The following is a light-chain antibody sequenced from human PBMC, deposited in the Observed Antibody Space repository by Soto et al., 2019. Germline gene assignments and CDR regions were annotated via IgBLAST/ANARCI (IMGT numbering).Light chain of an antibody. CDR1: SSDVGGYNY. CDR2: DVS. V-gene: IGLV2-14*03. Sequence: QSALTQPASVSGSPGQSITISCTGTSSDVGGYNYVSWYQHHPGKAPKLMIYDVSNRPSGVSNRFSGSKSGNTASLTISGLQPEDEANYYCSSYTTRNPRQIVFGTGTTVTAL. J-gene: IGLJ1*01. CDR3: SSYTTRNPRQIV.